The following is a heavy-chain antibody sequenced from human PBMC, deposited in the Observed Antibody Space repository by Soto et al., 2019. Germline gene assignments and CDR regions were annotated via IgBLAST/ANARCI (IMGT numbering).Heavy chain of an antibody. Sequence: VQLQESGPGLVKPSETLSLTCTVSGGSISGYYWSWIRQSPGKGLEWIGYIHYSVSTNYNPSLKSRVTISVDTSKNQLSLKLSSVPAADTAVYYCARGSAAGTKSPFDYWGQGTLVTVSS. CDR2: IHYSVST. V-gene: IGHV4-59*01. CDR3: ARGSAAGTKSPFDY. J-gene: IGHJ4*02. D-gene: IGHD6-13*01. CDR1: GGSISGYY.